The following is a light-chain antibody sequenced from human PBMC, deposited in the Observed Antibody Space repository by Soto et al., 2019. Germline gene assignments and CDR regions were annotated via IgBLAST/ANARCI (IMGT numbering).Light chain of an antibody. V-gene: IGLV2-14*01. CDR2: EVI. CDR1: SSDIGAYNY. CDR3: SSYASNKTLL. Sequence: QSVLTQPASVSESPGQSITVSCTGTSSDIGAYNYVAWYQQHPGKAPKLLIYEVINRPPGVSNRFSGSKSGYTASLTISGLQAEDEADYYCSSYASNKTLLFGPGTKVTVL. J-gene: IGLJ1*01.